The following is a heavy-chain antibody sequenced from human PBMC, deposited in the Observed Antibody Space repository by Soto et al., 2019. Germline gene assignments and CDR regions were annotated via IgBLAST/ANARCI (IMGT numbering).Heavy chain of an antibody. D-gene: IGHD3-10*01. CDR1: GFTFSSYG. CDR3: AKDRGSGYYGSGSYPHY. CDR2: ISYDGSNK. J-gene: IGHJ4*02. Sequence: GGSLRLSCAASGFTFSSYGMHWVRQAPGKGLEWVAVISYDGSNKYYADSVKGRFTISRDNSKNTLYLQMNSLRAEDTAVYYCAKDRGSGYYGSGSYPHYWGQGTLVTVSS. V-gene: IGHV3-30*18.